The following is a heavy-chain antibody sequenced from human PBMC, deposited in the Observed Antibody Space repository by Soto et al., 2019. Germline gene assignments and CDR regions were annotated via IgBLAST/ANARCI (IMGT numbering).Heavy chain of an antibody. J-gene: IGHJ4*02. CDR1: GFSLTIGRMA. CDR2: ILSTGAT. Sequence: QVTLKESGPELVKPTETLTLTCSVSGFSLTIGRMAVTWIRQHPGNALEWLGHILSTGATSYATSLKTRVTISKDTSNSQVRLTMTNVAPVDTATFFCARIDYSGSPLIDYWGQGILVTVSP. V-gene: IGHV2-26*01. CDR3: ARIDYSGSPLIDY. D-gene: IGHD1-26*01.